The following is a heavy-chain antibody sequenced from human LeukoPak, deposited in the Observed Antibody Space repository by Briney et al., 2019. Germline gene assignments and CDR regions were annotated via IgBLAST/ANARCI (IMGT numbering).Heavy chain of an antibody. CDR1: GFTFSTFA. CDR3: AKDLHYNDGRWEFDP. J-gene: IGHJ5*02. CDR2: VVGGGTT. Sequence: PGGSLRLSCAASGFTFSTFAMTWVRQAPGKGLEWVSGVVGGGTTYYADSVKGRFTLSKDNSKKTVYLQMNNLRVEDTAIYYCAKDLHYNDGRWEFDPWGQGTLVTVSS. V-gene: IGHV3-23*01. D-gene: IGHD5-24*01.